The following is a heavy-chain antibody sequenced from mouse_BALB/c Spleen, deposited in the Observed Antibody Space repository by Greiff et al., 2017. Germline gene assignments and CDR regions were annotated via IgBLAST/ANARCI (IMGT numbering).Heavy chain of an antibody. V-gene: IGHV1-4*01. J-gene: IGHJ3*01. D-gene: IGHD2-4*01. CDR1: GYTFTSYT. CDR3: AIYYDYDAWFAY. CDR2: INPSSGYT. Sequence: VQLQQSGAELARPGASVKMSCKASGYTFTSYTMHWVKQRPGQGLEWIGYINPSSGYTNYNQKFKDKATLTADKSSSTAYMQLSSLTSEDSAVYYCAIYYDYDAWFAYWGQGTLVTVSA.